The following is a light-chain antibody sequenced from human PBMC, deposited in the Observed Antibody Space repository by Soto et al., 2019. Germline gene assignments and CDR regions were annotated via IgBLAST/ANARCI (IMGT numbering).Light chain of an antibody. V-gene: IGKV3-11*01. Sequence: EIVMTQSPATLSVSPGERATLSCRASQSISSNLAWYQQKPGQAPRLLMFRTSSRATGFPARFSGSGSGTDFTLTISSLEPEDFAVYYCQQRSNWPQITFGQGTRLEIK. CDR2: RTS. CDR1: QSISSN. CDR3: QQRSNWPQIT. J-gene: IGKJ5*01.